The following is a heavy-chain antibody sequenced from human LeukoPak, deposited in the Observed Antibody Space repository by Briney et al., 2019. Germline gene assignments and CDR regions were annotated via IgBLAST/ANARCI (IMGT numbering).Heavy chain of an antibody. D-gene: IGHD1-7*01. V-gene: IGHV4-59*02. CDR1: GGSVNGYY. CDR3: ARDPPEDEWNSLDS. CDR2: IHYSGLT. J-gene: IGHJ4*02. Sequence: PSETLSLTCTVSGGSVNGYYWNWIRKAPGKGLEWIGFIHYSGLTVYSPSLQSRVSMSVDTSRNQFSLDLSSVTAADTALYYCARDPPEDEWNSLDSWGQGILVTVSS.